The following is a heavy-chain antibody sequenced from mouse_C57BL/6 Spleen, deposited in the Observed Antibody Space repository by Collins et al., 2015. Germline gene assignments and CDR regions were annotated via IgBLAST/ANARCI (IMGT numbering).Heavy chain of an antibody. V-gene: IGHV5-9-1*02. CDR1: GFTFSDYY. Sequence: EVKLVESGGGLVQPGGSLKLSCAASGFTFSDYYMYWVRQTPEKRLEWVAYISSGGDYIYYADTVKGRFTISRDNARNTLYLQMSSLKSEDTAMYYCTRALDAMDYWGQGTSVTVSS. CDR2: ISSGGDYI. CDR3: TRALDAMDY. J-gene: IGHJ4*01.